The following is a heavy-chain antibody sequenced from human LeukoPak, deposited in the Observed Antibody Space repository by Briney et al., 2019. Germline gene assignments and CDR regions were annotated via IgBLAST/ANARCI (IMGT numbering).Heavy chain of an antibody. J-gene: IGHJ5*02. D-gene: IGHD2-15*01. CDR1: GGSFSGYY. CDR3: ARSGYCSGGSCSWFDP. CDR2: INHSGST. Sequence: SETLSLTCAVYGGSFSGYYWSWIRQPPGKGLEWIGEINHSGSTNYNPSLKSRVTISVDTSKNQFSLKLSSVTAADTAVYYCARSGYCSGGSCSWFDPWAQGTLVTVSS. V-gene: IGHV4-34*01.